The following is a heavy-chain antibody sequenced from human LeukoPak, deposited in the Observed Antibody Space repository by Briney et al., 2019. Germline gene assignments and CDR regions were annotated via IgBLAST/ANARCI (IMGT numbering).Heavy chain of an antibody. V-gene: IGHV3-11*04. CDR2: ISSSSSTI. Sequence: PGGSLRLSCAASGFTFTDYYMSWIRQAPGKGLEWVSYISSSSSTIYYADSVKGRFTISRDNAKNSLYLQMNSLRAEDTAVYYCATGEHYYFYMDVWGKGTTVTVSS. CDR3: ATGEHYYFYMDV. CDR1: GFTFTDYY. D-gene: IGHD7-27*01. J-gene: IGHJ6*03.